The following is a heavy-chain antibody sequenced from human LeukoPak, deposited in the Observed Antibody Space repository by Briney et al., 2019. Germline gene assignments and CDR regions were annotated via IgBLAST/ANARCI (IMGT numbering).Heavy chain of an antibody. Sequence: GASVKVSCKASGYTFTRYGISWVRQAPGQGLEWMGWIRVYDGNTNYAQKLQGRVTMTTDRSTSTAYMELRRLRSDDTAVYYCAIDELLGYGMDVWGQGTTVTVSS. J-gene: IGHJ6*02. CDR3: AIDELLGYGMDV. CDR1: GYTFTRYG. D-gene: IGHD3-10*01. V-gene: IGHV1-18*01. CDR2: IRVYDGNT.